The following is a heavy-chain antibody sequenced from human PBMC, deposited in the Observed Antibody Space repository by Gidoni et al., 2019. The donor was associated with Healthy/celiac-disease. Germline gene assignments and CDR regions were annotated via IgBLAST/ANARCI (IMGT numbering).Heavy chain of an antibody. J-gene: IGHJ4*02. CDR2: ISYDGSNK. V-gene: IGHV3-30*18. D-gene: IGHD6-13*01. CDR3: AKSPFKGYSSSWYGIDY. Sequence: QVQLVESGGGVVQPGRSLRLSCAASGFTFSSYGMHWVRQAPGKGLEWVAVISYDGSNKYYADSVKGRFTISRDNSKNTLYLQMNSLRAEDTAVYYCAKSPFKGYSSSWYGIDYWGQGTLVTVSS. CDR1: GFTFSSYG.